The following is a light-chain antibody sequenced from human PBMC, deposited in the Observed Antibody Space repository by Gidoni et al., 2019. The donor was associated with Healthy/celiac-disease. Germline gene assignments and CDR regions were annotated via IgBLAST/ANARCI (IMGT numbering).Light chain of an antibody. J-gene: IGKJ3*01. CDR1: QSVSSSY. Sequence: DIVLTHSPGTLSLSPGERATLSCRASQSVSSSYLAWYQQKPGQAPRLLIYGASSRATGIPDRFSGSGSGTDFTLTISRLEPEDFAVYYCQQYGSSPFTCGPXTKVDIK. CDR2: GAS. V-gene: IGKV3-20*01. CDR3: QQYGSSPFT.